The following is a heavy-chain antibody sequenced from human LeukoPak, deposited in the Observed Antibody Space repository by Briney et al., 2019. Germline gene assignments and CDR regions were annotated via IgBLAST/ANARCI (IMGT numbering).Heavy chain of an antibody. Sequence: GGSLRLSCAASGFTFSSYGMHWVRQAPGKGLEWVAVISYDGSNKYYAHSVKGRFTISRDNSKNTLYLQMNSLRAEDTAVYYCAKGGYSGSYHYYYYGMDVWGQGTTVTVSS. CDR1: GFTFSSYG. CDR2: ISYDGSNK. V-gene: IGHV3-30*18. D-gene: IGHD1-26*01. CDR3: AKGGYSGSYHYYYYGMDV. J-gene: IGHJ6*02.